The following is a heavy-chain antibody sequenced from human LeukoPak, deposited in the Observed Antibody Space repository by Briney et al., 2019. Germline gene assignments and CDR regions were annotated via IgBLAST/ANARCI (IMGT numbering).Heavy chain of an antibody. V-gene: IGHV1-18*01. CDR2: ISAYNGNT. CDR3: ARNLYCTNGVCYTFGY. D-gene: IGHD2-8*01. Sequence: ASVKVSCKASGYTFTSYGISWVRQAPGQGLEWMGWISAYNGNTNYAQKLQGRVTMTTDTSTSTAYMELRSLRSDDTAVYYCARNLYCTNGVCYTFGYWGQGTLVTVSS. CDR1: GYTFTSYG. J-gene: IGHJ4*02.